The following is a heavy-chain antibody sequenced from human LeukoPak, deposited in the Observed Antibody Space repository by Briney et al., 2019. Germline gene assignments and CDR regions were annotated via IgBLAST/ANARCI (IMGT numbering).Heavy chain of an antibody. V-gene: IGHV3-7*01. J-gene: IGHJ4*02. CDR3: ARDVDGNLDY. D-gene: IGHD1-14*01. Sequence: GGSLRLSCVGSGFTFNTFCMAWVRQAPGKGLEWVANMKYDRSAKHYVDSVKGRFTISRDNAKNSLYLHMNSLRAEDTAVYYCARDVDGNLDYWGQGTLVTVS. CDR1: GFTFNTFC. CDR2: MKYDRSAK.